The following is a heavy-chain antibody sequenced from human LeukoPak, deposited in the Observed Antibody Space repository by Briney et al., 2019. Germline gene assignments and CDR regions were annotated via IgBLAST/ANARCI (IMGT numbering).Heavy chain of an antibody. J-gene: IGHJ6*03. Sequence: SETLSLTCTVSGGFISSYYWSWIRQPPGKGLEWIGYIYYSGSTNYNPSLKSRVTISVDTSKNQFSLKLSSVTAADTAVYYCARGATVAPYYYYYYMDVWGKGTTVTVSS. CDR3: ARGATVAPYYYYYYMDV. D-gene: IGHD4-17*01. CDR1: GGFISSYY. V-gene: IGHV4-59*01. CDR2: IYYSGST.